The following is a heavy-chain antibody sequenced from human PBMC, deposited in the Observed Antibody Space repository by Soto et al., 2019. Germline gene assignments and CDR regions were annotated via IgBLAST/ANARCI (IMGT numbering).Heavy chain of an antibody. J-gene: IGHJ5*02. CDR3: ARRGVITGTGLDWFDP. V-gene: IGHV4-59*01. D-gene: IGHD1-20*01. CDR2: IYYSGST. Sequence: PSETLSLTCTVSGGSISSYYWSWIRQPPGKGLEWIGYIYYSGSTNYNPSLKSRVTISVDTSKNQFSLKLSSVTAADTAVYYCARRGVITGTGLDWFDPWGQGTLVTVSS. CDR1: GGSISSYY.